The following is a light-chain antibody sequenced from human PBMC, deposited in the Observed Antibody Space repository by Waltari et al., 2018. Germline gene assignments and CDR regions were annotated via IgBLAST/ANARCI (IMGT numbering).Light chain of an antibody. CDR3: HQSFTAPLT. J-gene: IGKJ3*01. CDR1: QTINNY. V-gene: IGKV1-39*01. Sequence: DIQLTQSPSSVSASIGDRVTITCRSSQTINNYLNWYHHKPGRAPKLLLSDVSTLENGVPSRFSGSGYGAEFTLIITSLQPEDVGTYYCHQSFTAPLTFGPGARVEIK. CDR2: DVS.